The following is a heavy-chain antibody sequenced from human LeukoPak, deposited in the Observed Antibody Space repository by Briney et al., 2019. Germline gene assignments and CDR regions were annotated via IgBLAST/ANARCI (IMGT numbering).Heavy chain of an antibody. V-gene: IGHV3-23*01. D-gene: IGHD1-7*01. CDR1: GFTFSSFA. J-gene: IGHJ4*02. CDR3: ARTNWNYAHFDY. CDR2: ISGSGGST. Sequence: GGSLTLSCEATGFTFSSFAMSWVHQVPGKGLDWVSSISGSGGSTYYPDSVKGRFTISRDNSKNTLYLQMNSLRAEDTAVYYCARTNWNYAHFDYWGQGTLVTVSS.